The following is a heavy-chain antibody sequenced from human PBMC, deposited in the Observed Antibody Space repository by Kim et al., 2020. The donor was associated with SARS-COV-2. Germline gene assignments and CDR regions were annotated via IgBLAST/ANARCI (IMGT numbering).Heavy chain of an antibody. D-gene: IGHD6-19*01. CDR3: AKVAGGAYQGYSSGWLYFDY. J-gene: IGHJ4*02. CDR1: GFTFDDYA. V-gene: IGHV3-9*01. Sequence: GGSLRLSCAASGFTFDDYAMHWVRQAPGKGLEWVSGISWNSGSIGYADSVKGRFTISRDNAKNSLYLQMNSLRAEDTALYYCAKVAGGAYQGYSSGWLYFDYWGQGTLVTVSS. CDR2: ISWNSGSI.